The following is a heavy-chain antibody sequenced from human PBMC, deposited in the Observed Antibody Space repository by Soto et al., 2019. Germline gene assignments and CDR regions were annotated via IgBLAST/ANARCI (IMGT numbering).Heavy chain of an antibody. D-gene: IGHD1-26*01. CDR2: IYYSGST. CDR3: ASGIVGTSEILDY. CDR1: GGSISSYY. Sequence: SETLSLTCTVSGGSISSYYWSWIRQPPGKGLEWIGYIYYSGSTNYNPSLKSRVTISVDTAKNQFSLKLSSVTAADTAVYYCASGIVGTSEILDYWGRGTLVTVSS. J-gene: IGHJ4*02. V-gene: IGHV4-59*01.